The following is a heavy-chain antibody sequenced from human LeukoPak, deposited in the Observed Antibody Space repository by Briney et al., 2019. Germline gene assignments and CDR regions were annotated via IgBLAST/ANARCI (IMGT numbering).Heavy chain of an antibody. D-gene: IGHD3-10*01. V-gene: IGHV1-2*02. CDR1: GGTFSTYA. Sequence: ASLKISCKTSGGTFSTYAISWVRQAPGHGLVWIGWIKPNSGGTNYAQKFQGRVTMTRDTSISTAYMELSRLRSDDTAVYYCARGEYGSGSYYGGYWGQGTLVTVSS. CDR3: ARGEYGSGSYYGGY. J-gene: IGHJ4*02. CDR2: IKPNSGGT.